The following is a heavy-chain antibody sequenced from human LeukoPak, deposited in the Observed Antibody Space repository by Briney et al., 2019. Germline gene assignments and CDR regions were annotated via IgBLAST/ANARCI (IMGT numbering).Heavy chain of an antibody. J-gene: IGHJ6*02. CDR3: ARVGLGCSGGSCYSALYYHYGMDV. CDR1: GYTFTSYA. D-gene: IGHD2-15*01. Sequence: ASVKVSCKASGYTFTSYAMHWVRQAPGQRLEWMGWINAGNGNTKYSQKFQGRVTITRDTSASTAYMELSSLRSEDTAVYYCARVGLGCSGGSCYSALYYHYGMDVWGQGTTVTVSS. V-gene: IGHV1-3*01. CDR2: INAGNGNT.